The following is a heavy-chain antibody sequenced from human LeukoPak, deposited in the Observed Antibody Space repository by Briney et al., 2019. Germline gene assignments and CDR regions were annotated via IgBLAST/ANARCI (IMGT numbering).Heavy chain of an antibody. CDR1: GFTLRNYR. J-gene: IGHJ4*02. V-gene: IGHV3-21*01. CDR2: ISITTTRI. Sequence: PGGSLRLSCAASGFTLRNYRMNWVRQAPGKGLEWVSSISITTTRIFYADSVKGRFTISRDDAKNSLYLQMNSLRAEDTAVYYCARDPGSTGDYWGQGTQVTVSA. CDR3: ARDPGSTGDY. D-gene: IGHD1-14*01.